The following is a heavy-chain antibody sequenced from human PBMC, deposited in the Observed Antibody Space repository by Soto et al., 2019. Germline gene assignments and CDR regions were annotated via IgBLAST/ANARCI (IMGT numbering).Heavy chain of an antibody. Sequence: SVKVSCKASGGTFSSYAINWVRQAPGQGLEWMGGIIPIFGTANYAQKFQGRVTITADKSTSTAYMELSSLRSEDTAVYYCAAPSFFSYKGYFDYWGQGTLVTVS. CDR2: IIPIFGTA. V-gene: IGHV1-69*06. CDR1: GGTFSSYA. CDR3: AAPSFFSYKGYFDY. D-gene: IGHD1-1*01. J-gene: IGHJ4*02.